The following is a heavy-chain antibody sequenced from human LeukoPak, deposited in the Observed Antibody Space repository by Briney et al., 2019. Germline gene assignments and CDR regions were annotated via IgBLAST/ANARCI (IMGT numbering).Heavy chain of an antibody. V-gene: IGHV1-18*01. J-gene: IGHJ4*02. D-gene: IGHD3-3*01. CDR2: ISAYNGNT. Sequence: GASVKVSCEASGYTFTSYGISWVRQAPGQGLEWMGWISAYNGNTNYAQKLQGRVTMTTDTSTSTAYMELRSLRSDDTAVYYCARLMFPYYDFWSGYLAWDYWGQGTLVTVSS. CDR1: GYTFTSYG. CDR3: ARLMFPYYDFWSGYLAWDY.